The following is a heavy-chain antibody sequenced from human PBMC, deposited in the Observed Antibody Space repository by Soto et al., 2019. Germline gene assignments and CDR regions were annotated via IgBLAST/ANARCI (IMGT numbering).Heavy chain of an antibody. CDR3: ARAVYYYGSGSYYNPLDY. CDR1: GDSVSSNSAA. D-gene: IGHD3-10*01. Sequence: SQTLSLTCAISGDSVSSNSAAWNWIRQSPSRGLEWLGRTYYRSKWYNDYAVSVKSRITINPDTSKKQLSLQLNSVTPEDTAVVYCARAVYYYGSGSYYNPLDYWGQGTLVTVSS. J-gene: IGHJ4*02. CDR2: TYYRSKWYN. V-gene: IGHV6-1*01.